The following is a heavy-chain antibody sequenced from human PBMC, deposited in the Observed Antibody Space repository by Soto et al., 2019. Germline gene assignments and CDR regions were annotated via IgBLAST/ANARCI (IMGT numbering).Heavy chain of an antibody. D-gene: IGHD3-3*01. CDR1: GYSFTSYW. Sequence: GESLKISCKGSGYSFTSYWIGWVRQMPGKGLEWMGIIYPGDSDTRYSPSFQGQVTISADKSISTAYLQWSSLKASDTAMYYCAITGRPTHFEYDFWSGRFDYWGQGTLVTVSS. J-gene: IGHJ4*02. CDR3: AITGRPTHFEYDFWSGRFDY. V-gene: IGHV5-51*03. CDR2: IYPGDSDT.